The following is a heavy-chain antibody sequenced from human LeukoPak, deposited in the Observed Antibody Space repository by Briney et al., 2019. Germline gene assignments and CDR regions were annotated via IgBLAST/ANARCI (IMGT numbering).Heavy chain of an antibody. Sequence: SETLSLTCTVSGGSISSYYWSWIRQPAGKGLEWIVRIYTSGSTNYNPSLKSRVTISVDTSKNQFSLKLSSVTAADTAVYYCARLVVVAATTYYYYYYYMDVWGKGTTVTVSS. CDR3: ARLVVVAATTYYYYYYYMDV. CDR2: IYTSGST. D-gene: IGHD2-15*01. J-gene: IGHJ6*03. V-gene: IGHV4-4*07. CDR1: GGSISSYY.